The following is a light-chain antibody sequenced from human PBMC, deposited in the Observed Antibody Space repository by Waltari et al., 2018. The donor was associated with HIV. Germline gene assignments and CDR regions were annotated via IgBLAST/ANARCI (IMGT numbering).Light chain of an antibody. CDR1: SSDVGGYNY. CDR3: SSYTTSSTLV. J-gene: IGLJ2*01. V-gene: IGLV2-14*01. CDR2: EVT. Sequence: QSASVSGSPGQSITISCTGTSSDVGGYNYVSWYQQHPGKAPKLMIYEVTNRPSGVSNRFSGSKSANTASLTISGLQAEDEADYYCSSYTTSSTLVFGGGTKVTVL.